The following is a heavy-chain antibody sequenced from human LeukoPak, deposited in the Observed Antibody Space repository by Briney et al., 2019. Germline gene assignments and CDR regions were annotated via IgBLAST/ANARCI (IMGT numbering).Heavy chain of an antibody. J-gene: IGHJ3*02. Sequence: ASVKVSCMASGYTFTSYGISWVRQAPGQGLEWMGWISAYNGNTNYAQKLQGRVTMTTDTSTSTAYMELRSLRSDDTAVYYCARRLVVIDSDAFDIWGQGTMVTVSS. CDR3: ARRLVVIDSDAFDI. D-gene: IGHD3-22*01. CDR2: ISAYNGNT. CDR1: GYTFTSYG. V-gene: IGHV1-18*01.